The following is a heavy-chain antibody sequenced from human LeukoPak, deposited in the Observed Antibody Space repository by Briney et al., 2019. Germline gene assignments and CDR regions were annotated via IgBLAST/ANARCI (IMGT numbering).Heavy chain of an antibody. CDR2: MNPNSGNT. CDR3: ARPSDGWFGEQFGGMDV. D-gene: IGHD3-10*01. Sequence: ASVKVSCKASGYTFTSYDINWVRQATGQGLEWMGCMNPNSGNTGYAQKFQGRVTMTRNTSISTAYMELSSLRSEDTAVYYCARPSDGWFGEQFGGMDVWGQGTTVTVSS. V-gene: IGHV1-8*01. J-gene: IGHJ6*02. CDR1: GYTFTSYD.